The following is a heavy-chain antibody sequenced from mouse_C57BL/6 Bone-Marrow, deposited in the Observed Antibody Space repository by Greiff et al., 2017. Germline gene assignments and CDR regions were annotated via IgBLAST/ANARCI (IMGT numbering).Heavy chain of an antibody. D-gene: IGHD2-4*01. V-gene: IGHV1-62-2*01. J-gene: IGHJ4*01. CDR1: GYTFTEYT. CDR2: FYPGSGSI. Sequence: QVQLKESGAELVKPGASVKLSCKASGYTFTEYTIHWVKQRSGQGLEWIGWFYPGSGSIKYNEKFKDKATLTADKSSSTVYMELSRLTSEDSAVYFGARHEGYRLRPDYAMDYWGQGTSVTVSS. CDR3: ARHEGYRLRPDYAMDY.